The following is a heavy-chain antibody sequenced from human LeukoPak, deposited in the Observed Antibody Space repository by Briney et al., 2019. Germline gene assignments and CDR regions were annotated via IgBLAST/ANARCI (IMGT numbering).Heavy chain of an antibody. CDR3: AKKTSYCDGDCYPYYFDH. J-gene: IGHJ4*02. CDR1: GFDFSSYT. V-gene: IGHV3-23*01. D-gene: IGHD2-21*02. CDR2: INGCGTST. Sequence: GGSLRLSCAAYGFDFSSYTLGWVRQAPGKGVEWVSAINGCGTSTFYADSVRGRFTISRDNSRSSLYLQMSSLRAEDTAVYYCAKKTSYCDGDCYPYYFDHWGQGTLVTVSS.